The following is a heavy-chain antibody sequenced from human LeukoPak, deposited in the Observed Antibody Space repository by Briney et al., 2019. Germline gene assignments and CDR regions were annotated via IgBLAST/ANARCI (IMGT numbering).Heavy chain of an antibody. CDR3: ARYLGIGSQRYYFDY. Sequence: SQTLSLTCAISGDSVSSSSAAWSWIRQSPSRGLEWLVRTYYRSKWYDDYAVSVKSRITINPDTSKNQFSLQLTSVTPEGTAVYYCARYLGIGSQRYYFDYWGQGTLVAVS. CDR1: GDSVSSSSAA. V-gene: IGHV6-1*01. CDR2: TYYRSKWYD. D-gene: IGHD6-19*01. J-gene: IGHJ4*02.